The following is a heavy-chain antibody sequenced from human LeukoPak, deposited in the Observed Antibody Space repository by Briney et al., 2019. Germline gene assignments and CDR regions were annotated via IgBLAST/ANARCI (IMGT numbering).Heavy chain of an antibody. D-gene: IGHD3-22*01. CDR3: ARIPLGDYDSSGHYYYYGMDV. CDR2: IDWDDDK. Sequence: SGPTLVKPTQTLTLTCTLSGFSLSTSGMCVSWIRQPPGKALEWLARIDWDDDKYYSTSLKTRLTISKDTSKNQVVLTMTNMDPVDTATYYCARIPLGDYDSSGHYYYYGMDVWGQGTTVTVSS. CDR1: GFSLSTSGMC. J-gene: IGHJ6*02. V-gene: IGHV2-70*11.